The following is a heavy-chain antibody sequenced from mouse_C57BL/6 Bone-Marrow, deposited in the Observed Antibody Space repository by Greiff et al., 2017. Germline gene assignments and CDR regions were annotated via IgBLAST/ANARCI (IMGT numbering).Heavy chain of an antibody. J-gene: IGHJ1*03. Sequence: VQLQQSGAELARPGASVKLSCKASGYTFTSYGISWVKQRTGQGLEWIGEIYPRSGNTYYNEKFKGKATLTADKSSSTAYMELRSLTSEDSAVYFWARRRIFTTVVERDFDVWGTGTTVTVSS. CDR1: GYTFTSYG. V-gene: IGHV1-81*01. D-gene: IGHD1-1*01. CDR2: IYPRSGNT. CDR3: ARRRIFTTVVERDFDV.